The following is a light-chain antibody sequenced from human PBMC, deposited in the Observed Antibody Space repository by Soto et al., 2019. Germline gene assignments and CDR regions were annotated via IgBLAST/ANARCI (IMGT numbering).Light chain of an antibody. CDR2: GAS. Sequence: EIVLTQSPGTLSLSPGERATLSCRASQTFTSGFLAWYQQKPGQAPRLLIYGASSRATGIPDRFSGSGSGTDFTLTISRLEPEDFAVYYCQQYDSSPRTCGQGTKVEI. CDR3: QQYDSSPRT. J-gene: IGKJ1*01. V-gene: IGKV3-20*01. CDR1: QTFTSGF.